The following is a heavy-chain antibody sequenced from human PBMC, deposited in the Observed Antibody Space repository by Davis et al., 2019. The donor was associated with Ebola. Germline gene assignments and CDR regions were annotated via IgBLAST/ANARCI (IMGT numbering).Heavy chain of an antibody. CDR3: ARPGGVVSLRDYYYYMDV. Sequence: ASVKVSCKASGYTFTSYGISWVRQAPGQGLEWMGWISAYNGNTNYAQKLQGRVTMTTDTSTSTAYMELSSLRDEDTAVYFCARPGGVVSLRDYYYYMDVWGRGTTVTVSS. D-gene: IGHD3-16*01. CDR1: GYTFTSYG. J-gene: IGHJ6*03. CDR2: ISAYNGNT. V-gene: IGHV1-18*04.